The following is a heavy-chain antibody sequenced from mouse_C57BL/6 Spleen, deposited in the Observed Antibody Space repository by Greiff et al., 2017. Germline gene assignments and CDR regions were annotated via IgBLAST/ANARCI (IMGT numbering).Heavy chain of an antibody. CDR1: GYAFTNYL. CDR2: INPGSGGT. V-gene: IGHV1-54*01. Sequence: QVQLQQSGAELVRPGTSVKVSCKASGYAFTNYLIEWVKQRPGQGLEWIGVINPGSGGTNYNEKFKGKATLTADKSSSTAYMQHSSLTSEDSAVYFCARDGYYAMDYWGQGTSVTVSS. J-gene: IGHJ4*01. D-gene: IGHD2-3*01. CDR3: ARDGYYAMDY.